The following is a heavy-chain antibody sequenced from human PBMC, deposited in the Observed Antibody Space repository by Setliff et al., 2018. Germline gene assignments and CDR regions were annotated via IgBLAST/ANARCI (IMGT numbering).Heavy chain of an antibody. CDR1: GYTFAKYG. Sequence: GASVKVSCKAFGYTFAKYGTSWVRQAPGQGLEWMGWISGYNGYTVYAQKLQGRVTLTTDTSTGTAYMEVRSLRSDDTAQYYCVRDRAAMVVGPPTAAFDIWGQGTMVTVSS. CDR2: ISGYNGYT. J-gene: IGHJ3*02. V-gene: IGHV1-18*01. D-gene: IGHD2-2*01. CDR3: VRDRAAMVVGPPTAAFDI.